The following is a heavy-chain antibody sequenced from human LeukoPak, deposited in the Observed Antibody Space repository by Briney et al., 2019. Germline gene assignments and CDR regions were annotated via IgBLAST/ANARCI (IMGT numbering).Heavy chain of an antibody. Sequence: GASVNLSCTASGYTFTGYYISWVRHAPRQPLGWMRWINPNSGCTNYAQKFQGRVTMTRDTSISTAYMELSRLRSDDTAVYYCARDQMNIAAAGAYFDYWGQGTLVTVSS. J-gene: IGHJ4*02. CDR2: INPNSGCT. CDR3: ARDQMNIAAAGAYFDY. CDR1: GYTFTGYY. D-gene: IGHD6-13*01. V-gene: IGHV1-2*02.